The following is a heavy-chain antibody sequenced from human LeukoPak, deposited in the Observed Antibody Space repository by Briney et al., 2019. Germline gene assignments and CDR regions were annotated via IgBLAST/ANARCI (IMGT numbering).Heavy chain of an antibody. CDR2: IRDDGNSN. V-gene: IGHV3-30*02. CDR3: AKEEVISGNHGVYFDY. Sequence: PGGSLRLSCAASGFTFRSYGMHWVRQAPGKGLEWVAFIRDDGNSNYYADSVKGRFTISRDNSRSTRYLQMNSLRAEDTAVYYCAKEEVISGNHGVYFDYWGQGTLVTVSS. J-gene: IGHJ4*02. CDR1: GFTFRSYG. D-gene: IGHD3-22*01.